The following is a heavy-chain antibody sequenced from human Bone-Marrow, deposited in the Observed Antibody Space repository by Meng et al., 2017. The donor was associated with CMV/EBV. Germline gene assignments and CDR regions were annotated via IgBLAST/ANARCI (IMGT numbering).Heavy chain of an antibody. D-gene: IGHD3-10*01. Sequence: GESLKISCAASGFTFSSYGMHWVRQAPGKGLEWVAFIRYDGSNKYYADSVKGRFTISRDNSTNTLYLQMNSLRAEDTAVYYCAKGFDYYGSRSYGYFDYWGHGTLVTVSS. CDR3: AKGFDYYGSRSYGYFDY. V-gene: IGHV3-30*02. CDR2: IRYDGSNK. J-gene: IGHJ4*01. CDR1: GFTFSSYG.